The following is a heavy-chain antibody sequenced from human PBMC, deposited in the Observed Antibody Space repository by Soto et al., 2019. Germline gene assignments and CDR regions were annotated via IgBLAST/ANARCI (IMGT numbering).Heavy chain of an antibody. J-gene: IGHJ6*03. CDR2: IWYDGSNK. Sequence: GGSLRLSCAASGFTFSSYGMHWVRQAPGKGLEWVAVIWYDGSNKYYADSVKGRFTISRDNSKNTLYLQMNSLRAEDTAVYYCARSSRGGYCSSTSCSYYYYYMDVWGKGTTVTVSS. CDR3: ARSSRGGYCSSTSCSYYYYYMDV. CDR1: GFTFSSYG. D-gene: IGHD2-2*01. V-gene: IGHV3-33*01.